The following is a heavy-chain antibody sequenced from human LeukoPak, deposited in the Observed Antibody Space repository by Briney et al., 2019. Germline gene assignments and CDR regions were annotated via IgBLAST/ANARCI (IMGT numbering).Heavy chain of an antibody. CDR3: ARGLRDIILARRTAHCFDS. J-gene: IGHJ5*01. V-gene: IGHV4-39*07. D-gene: IGHD2-15*01. CDR1: GGSIRSSYYY. CDR2: IYDSGST. Sequence: SETLSLTCTVSGGSIRSSYYYWGWIRQPLGKGLEWIGSIYDSGSTYSHPPLKSPFTISVDTSKIPFSLSLTSMTAAVTAVYHCARGLRDIILARRTAHCFDSWGQGTLVTVSS.